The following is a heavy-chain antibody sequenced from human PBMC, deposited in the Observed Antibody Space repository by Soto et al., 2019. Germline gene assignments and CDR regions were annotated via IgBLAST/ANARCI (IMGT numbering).Heavy chain of an antibody. CDR2: TIPIFGTT. V-gene: IGHV1-69*12. J-gene: IGHJ6*02. CDR3: ASGLVTSYFYYYGMDV. CDR1: GGTFSSYS. Sequence: QVQLVQSGAEVKKPGSSVKVSCKASGGTFSSYSISWVRQAPGQGLEWMGGTIPIFGTTNYAQKFQGRVTITADESTSTAYLELSSLRSEDTAVYYCASGLVTSYFYYYGMDVWGQGTTVTVSS. D-gene: IGHD2-21*02.